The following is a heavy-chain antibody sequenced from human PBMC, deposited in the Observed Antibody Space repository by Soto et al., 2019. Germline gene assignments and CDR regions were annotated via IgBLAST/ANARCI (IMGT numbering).Heavy chain of an antibody. D-gene: IGHD3-10*01. CDR1: GYTFSIYA. CDR2: IDIGRDKT. V-gene: IGHV1-3*04. Sequence: QVQAVQSGAEVKQPGASVKVSCKTSGYTFSIYAIHWVRQAPGQGLEWMGWIDIGRDKTRYSEKFQDRVAITKDTSARTAYMELTRLKSEDTADYYCAIRDAADFDFWGQGTLVTVSS. J-gene: IGHJ4*02. CDR3: AIRDAADFDF.